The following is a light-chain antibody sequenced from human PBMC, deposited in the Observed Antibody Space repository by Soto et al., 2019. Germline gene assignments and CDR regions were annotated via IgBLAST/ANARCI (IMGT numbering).Light chain of an antibody. CDR1: QSISSW. V-gene: IGKV1-5*03. CDR3: QQYNSYPWT. J-gene: IGKJ1*01. CDR2: KAS. Sequence: DIQLPQSASTLSAFVGARVTITCRASQSISSWLAWYQQKPGKAPKLLIYKASSLESGVPSRFSGSGSGTEFTLTISSLQPDDFATYYCQQYNSYPWTFGQGTKVDIK.